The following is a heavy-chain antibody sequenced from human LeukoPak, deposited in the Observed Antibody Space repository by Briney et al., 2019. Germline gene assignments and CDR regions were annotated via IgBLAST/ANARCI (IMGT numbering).Heavy chain of an antibody. CDR2: ISYDGSNK. Sequence: GGSLRLSCAASGFTFSSYAMHWVRQAPGKGLEWVAVISYDGSNKYYADSVKGRFTISRDNSKNTLYLQMNSLRAEDTAVYYCARDQATITMIVVGWHDAFDIWGEGAMVTASS. D-gene: IGHD3-22*01. CDR1: GFTFSSYA. V-gene: IGHV3-30-3*01. J-gene: IGHJ3*02. CDR3: ARDQATITMIVVGWHDAFDI.